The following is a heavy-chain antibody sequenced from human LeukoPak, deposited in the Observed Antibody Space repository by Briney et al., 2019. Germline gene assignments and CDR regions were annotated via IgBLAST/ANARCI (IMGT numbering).Heavy chain of an antibody. CDR1: GYSISIAFY. D-gene: IGHD3-22*01. J-gene: IGHJ2*01. V-gene: IGHV4-38-2*02. Sequence: SETLSLTCTVSGYSISIAFYWGWIRQPPGKGLEWIGSISHSGSTYYNPSLKSRVTISVDTSKNQFSLKLSSVTAADMAVYYCARGFDYYDSSGYLSNWYFDLWGRGTLVTVSS. CDR3: ARGFDYYDSSGYLSNWYFDL. CDR2: ISHSGST.